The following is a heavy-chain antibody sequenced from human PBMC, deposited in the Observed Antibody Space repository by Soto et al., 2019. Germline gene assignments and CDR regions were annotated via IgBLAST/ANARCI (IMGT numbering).Heavy chain of an antibody. D-gene: IGHD1-26*01. CDR2: MSYDGSNE. J-gene: IGHJ4*02. CDR3: AICGSHNFDY. Sequence: QVQLVESGGGVVQPGRSLRLSCAASGFTFSHYAMHWVRKAPGKGLEWVALMSYDGSNEYYADSVKGRFTISRDNSKNTLYLQMNSLRAEDTVVYYCAICGSHNFDYWGQGTLVTVSS. CDR1: GFTFSHYA. V-gene: IGHV3-30*03.